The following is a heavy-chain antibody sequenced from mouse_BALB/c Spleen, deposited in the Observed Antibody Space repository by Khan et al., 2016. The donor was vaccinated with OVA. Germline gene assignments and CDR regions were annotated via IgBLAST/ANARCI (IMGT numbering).Heavy chain of an antibody. J-gene: IGHJ4*01. CDR3: ASELGRYYAMDY. CDR1: GYSITSDYA. Sequence: EVQLQESGPGLVKPSQSLSLTCTVTGYSITSDYAWHWIRQFPGNKLEWMGCISSSGSTNYSPSLKSRISITRDTSKNQFFLQLNSVTAEDTAQYYCASELGRYYAMDYWGQGTSVTVSS. D-gene: IGHD4-1*01. CDR2: ISSSGST. V-gene: IGHV3-2*02.